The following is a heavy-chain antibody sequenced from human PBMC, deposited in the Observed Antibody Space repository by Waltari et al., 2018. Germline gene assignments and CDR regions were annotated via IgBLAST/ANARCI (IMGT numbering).Heavy chain of an antibody. D-gene: IGHD1-26*01. CDR1: VFTFSSYA. CDR3: AAIVGVPV. CDR2: ISYDGSNK. V-gene: IGHV3-30-3*01. J-gene: IGHJ4*02. Sequence: QVQLVESGGGVVQPGRSLRLSCAASVFTFSSYAMHWVRQAPGKGLEWVAVISYDGSNKYYADSVKGRFTISRDNSKNTLYLQMNSLRAEDTAVYYCAAIVGVPVWGQGTLVTVSS.